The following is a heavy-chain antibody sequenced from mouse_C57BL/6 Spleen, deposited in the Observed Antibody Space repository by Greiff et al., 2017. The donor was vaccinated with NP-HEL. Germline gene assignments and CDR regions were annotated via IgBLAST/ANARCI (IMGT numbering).Heavy chain of an antibody. CDR2: IYPGSGNT. D-gene: IGHD1-1*01. J-gene: IGHJ3*01. V-gene: IGHV1-76*01. CDR3: ARSPYYYGSSPWFAY. CDR1: GYTFTDYY. Sequence: VHLVESGAELVRPGASVKLSCKASGYTFTDYYINWVKQRPGQGLEWIARIYPGSGNTYYNEKFKGKATLTAEKSSSTAYMQLSSLTSEDSAVYFCARSPYYYGSSPWFAYWGQGTLVTVSA.